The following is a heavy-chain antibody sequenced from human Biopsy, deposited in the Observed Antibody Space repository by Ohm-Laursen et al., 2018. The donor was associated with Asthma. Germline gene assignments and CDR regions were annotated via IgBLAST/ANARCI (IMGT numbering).Heavy chain of an antibody. CDR1: GFTLGSYS. V-gene: IGHV3-48*02. J-gene: IGHJ3*02. Sequence: SLRLSCAASGFTLGSYSMNWLRQAPGRGLEWVSYISLSSNTIYYADSVKGRFTVSRDNAKSSLYLQMNSLRDEDTAVYYCARQMNYDFWRSPSDIWGLGTMVIVSS. D-gene: IGHD3-3*01. CDR3: ARQMNYDFWRSPSDI. CDR2: ISLSSNTI.